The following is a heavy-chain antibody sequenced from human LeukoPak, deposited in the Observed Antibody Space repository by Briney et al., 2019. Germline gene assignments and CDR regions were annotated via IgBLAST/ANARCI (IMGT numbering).Heavy chain of an antibody. D-gene: IGHD3-10*01. Sequence: GGSLRLSCAVSGFTFSSYGMHWVRQAPGKGLEWVAVIWYDGSNKYYAESVKGRFTISRDISKNTLYLQMNRLRAEDTAVYYCARDYGWGSYSDYWGQGTLVTVSS. J-gene: IGHJ4*02. V-gene: IGHV3-33*01. CDR3: ARDYGWGSYSDY. CDR1: GFTFSSYG. CDR2: IWYDGSNK.